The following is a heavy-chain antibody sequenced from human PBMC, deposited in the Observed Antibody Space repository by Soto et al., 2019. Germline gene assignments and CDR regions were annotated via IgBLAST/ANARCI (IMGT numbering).Heavy chain of an antibody. CDR2: IYYSGSP. CDR3: ARMDTAMVTFDY. Sequence: QVQLQESGPGLVKPSETLSLTCTVSGGSISSYYWSWIRQPPGKGLEWIGYIYYSGSPNYNPSLKSRVTISVDTSKNQFSLKLSSVTAADTAVYYCARMDTAMVTFDYWAREPWSPSPQ. CDR1: GGSISSYY. V-gene: IGHV4-59*01. J-gene: IGHJ4*02. D-gene: IGHD5-18*01.